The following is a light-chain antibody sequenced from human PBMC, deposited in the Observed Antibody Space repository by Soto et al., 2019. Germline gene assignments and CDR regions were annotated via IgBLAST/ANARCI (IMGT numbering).Light chain of an antibody. V-gene: IGKV3-15*01. J-gene: IGKJ5*01. CDR1: QSVGSS. CDR2: GAS. Sequence: EIVMTQSPATLSVSPGERVTLSCRASQSVGSSLVWYQQRPGQAPRLLIYGASTRATGVPARFSGSGSGTEFTLTVNSLQSEDFAVYYCQHYNNWPPITFGQGTRLEIK. CDR3: QHYNNWPPIT.